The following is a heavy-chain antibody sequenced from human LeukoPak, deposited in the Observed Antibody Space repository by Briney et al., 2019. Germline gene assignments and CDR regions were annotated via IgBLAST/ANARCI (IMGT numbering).Heavy chain of an antibody. CDR1: GFTFSSYA. J-gene: IGHJ6*02. CDR3: AREQREAVVVPAAIFYYYGMDV. CDR2: ISGSGGST. D-gene: IGHD2-2*01. Sequence: PGGSLRLSCAASGFTFSSYAMSWVRQAPGKGLEWVSAISGSGGSTYYADSVKGRFTISRDNSKNTLYLQMNSLRAEDTAVYYCAREQREAVVVPAAIFYYYGMDVWGQGTSVTVSS. V-gene: IGHV3-23*01.